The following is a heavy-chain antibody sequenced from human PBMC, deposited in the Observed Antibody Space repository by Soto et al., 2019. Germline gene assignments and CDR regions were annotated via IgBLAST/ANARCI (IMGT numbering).Heavy chain of an antibody. V-gene: IGHV1-69*08. Sequence: QVQLVQSGAEVKKPGSSVKVSCKASGGTFSSYTISWVRQAPGQGLEWMGRIIPILGIANYAQKFQGRVTITADKSTSTADMELSSLRSEDTAVYYCATEEFGGGPRTIDYWGQGTLVTVSS. CDR1: GGTFSSYT. D-gene: IGHD3-16*01. J-gene: IGHJ4*02. CDR2: IIPILGIA. CDR3: ATEEFGGGPRTIDY.